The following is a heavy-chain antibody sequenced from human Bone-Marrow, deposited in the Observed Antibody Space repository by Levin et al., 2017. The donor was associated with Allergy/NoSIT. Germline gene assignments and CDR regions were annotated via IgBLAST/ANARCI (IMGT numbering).Heavy chain of an antibody. CDR2: IYYSGST. CDR1: GASITSGDHY. CDR3: ASLSYYYGAGTHPDEDY. J-gene: IGHJ4*02. D-gene: IGHD3-10*01. V-gene: IGHV4-30-4*01. Sequence: PSETLSLTCSVSGASITSGDHYWSWIRQSPGKGLEWIGYIYYSGSTYYNPSLMTRITISLDPSKNHFSLKLRSVTVADTAVYYCASLSYYYGAGTHPDEDYWGPGALVIVSS.